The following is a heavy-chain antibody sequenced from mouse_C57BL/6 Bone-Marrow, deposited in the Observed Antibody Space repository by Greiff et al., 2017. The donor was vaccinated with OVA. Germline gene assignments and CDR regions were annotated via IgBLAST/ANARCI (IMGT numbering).Heavy chain of an antibody. CDR2: IYPGNSDT. Sequence: EVQLQQSGTVLARPGASVKMSCKTSGYTFTSYWMHWVKQRPGQGLEWIGAIYPGNSDTSYNQKFKGKAKLTAVTSASTAYMELSSLTNEDSAVYYCTRGNYYGTPFAYWGQGTLVTVSA. CDR3: TRGNYYGTPFAY. CDR1: GYTFTSYW. D-gene: IGHD1-1*01. V-gene: IGHV1-5*01. J-gene: IGHJ3*01.